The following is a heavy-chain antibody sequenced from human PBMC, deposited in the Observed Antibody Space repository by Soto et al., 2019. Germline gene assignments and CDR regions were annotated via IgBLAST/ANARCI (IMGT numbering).Heavy chain of an antibody. CDR3: ARSDYDYYGMDV. V-gene: IGHV4-59*01. Sequence: QVQLQESGPGLVKPSETLSLTCTVSGGSISTYYWIWIRQPPGKGLEWIGYIYYSGSTKYSPSLKSRVTISVDTSKNQFSLKLSSVTAADTAVYYCARSDYDYYGMDVWGQGTTVTVSS. D-gene: IGHD3-3*01. CDR1: GGSISTYY. J-gene: IGHJ6*02. CDR2: IYYSGST.